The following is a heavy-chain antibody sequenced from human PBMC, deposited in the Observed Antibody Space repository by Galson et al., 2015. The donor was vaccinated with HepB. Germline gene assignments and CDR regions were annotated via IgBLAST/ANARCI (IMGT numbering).Heavy chain of an antibody. CDR3: ARSQRPPNYYDSSFPRDAFDI. Sequence: SVKVSCKASGYTFTNYYMHWVRQAPGQGLEWMGIINPSGGSTSYAQMFQGRVTMTRDTSTSTAYMELSTLISDDTAVYYCARSQRPPNYYDSSFPRDAFDIWGQGTMVIVSS. V-gene: IGHV1-46*01. CDR2: INPSGGST. D-gene: IGHD3-22*01. J-gene: IGHJ3*02. CDR1: GYTFTNYY.